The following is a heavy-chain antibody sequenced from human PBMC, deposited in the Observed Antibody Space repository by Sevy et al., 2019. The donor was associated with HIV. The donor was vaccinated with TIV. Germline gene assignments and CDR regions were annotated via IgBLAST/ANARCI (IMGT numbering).Heavy chain of an antibody. Sequence: GGSLRLSCAASGFTFSSYEMNWVRQAPGKGLEWVSYISSSGSTIYYADSVKGRFTISRDNAKNSLYLQMNSLRAEDTAVYYCAREGDSWLPFDYWGQGTLVTVSS. V-gene: IGHV3-48*03. CDR1: GFTFSSYE. J-gene: IGHJ4*02. CDR3: AREGDSWLPFDY. CDR2: ISSSGSTI. D-gene: IGHD6-13*01.